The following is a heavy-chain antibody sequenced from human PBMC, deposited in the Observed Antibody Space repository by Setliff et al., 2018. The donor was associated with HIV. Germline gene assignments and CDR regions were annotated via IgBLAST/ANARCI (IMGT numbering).Heavy chain of an antibody. CDR1: GFTFSTYW. CDR2: INQDGITK. Sequence: GGSLRLSCTGSGFTFSTYWMNWVRQAPGKGLEWVANINQDGITKDYVDSVKGRFTISRDNAKNSLYLQMHSLRAEDTAVYYCVRDLDYWGQGTLVTVSS. CDR3: VRDLDY. J-gene: IGHJ4*02. V-gene: IGHV3-7*01.